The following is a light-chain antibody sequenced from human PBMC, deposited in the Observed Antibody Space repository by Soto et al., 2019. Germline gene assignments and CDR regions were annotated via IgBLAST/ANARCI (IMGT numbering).Light chain of an antibody. V-gene: IGLV2-14*01. CDR1: SSGVGGYKY. CDR2: EVS. Sequence: QSVLTQPASVSGSPGQSITISCTGTSSGVGGYKYVSWYQQHPGKAPKLMIYEVSNRPSGVSNRFSGSKSGNTASLTISGLQAEDEADYYCVSYATSTTLYVFGSGTKLTVL. J-gene: IGLJ1*01. CDR3: VSYATSTTLYV.